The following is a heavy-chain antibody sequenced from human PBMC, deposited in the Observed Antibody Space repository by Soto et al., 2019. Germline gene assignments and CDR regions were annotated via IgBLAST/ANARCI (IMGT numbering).Heavy chain of an antibody. J-gene: IGHJ6*01. CDR1: GGTFSNYA. CDR3: ARDLLGFGYTYGAV. CDR2: IIPIDATV. V-gene: IGHV1-69*12. Sequence: QVQLVQSGAEVKKPGSSVKVSCKASGGTFSNYALISWVRQAPGQGLEWMGGIIPIDATVNYAQKFQGRITIXAXEXXTTAYMDLGSLRSEDTAVYYCARDLLGFGYTYGAVWGQGTTVTVSS. D-gene: IGHD3-10*01.